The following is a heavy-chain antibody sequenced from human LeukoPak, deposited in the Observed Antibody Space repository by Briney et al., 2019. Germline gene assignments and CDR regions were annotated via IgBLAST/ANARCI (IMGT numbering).Heavy chain of an antibody. CDR3: ARGNCSSTSCCGYFDY. J-gene: IGHJ4*02. V-gene: IGHV1-2*02. Sequence: ASVKVSCKASGYTFTGYYMHWVRQAPGQGLEWMGWINPNSGGTNYAQKFQGRVTMTRDTSISTAYMELNRLRSDDTAVYYCARGNCSSTSCCGYFDYWGQGTLVTVSS. CDR1: GYTFTGYY. D-gene: IGHD2-2*01. CDR2: INPNSGGT.